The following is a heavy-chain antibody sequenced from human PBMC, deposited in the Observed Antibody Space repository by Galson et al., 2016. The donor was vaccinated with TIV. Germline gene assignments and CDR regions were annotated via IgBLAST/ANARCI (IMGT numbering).Heavy chain of an antibody. V-gene: IGHV3-23*01. Sequence: SLRLSCAASGFRFTSNAMNWVRQAPGKGLEWVSSIGSTGDSTFYADSVKGRFTISRDSYKDTVYLQMNSVGAEDTAIYFCAKDRQWIPSSLDYWGQGIMVTVTS. CDR3: AKDRQWIPSSLDY. CDR2: IGSTGDST. CDR1: GFRFTSNA. D-gene: IGHD5-18*01. J-gene: IGHJ4*02.